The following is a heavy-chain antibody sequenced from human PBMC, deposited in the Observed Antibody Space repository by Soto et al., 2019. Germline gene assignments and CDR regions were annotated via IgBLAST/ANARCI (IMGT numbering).Heavy chain of an antibody. Sequence: EVQLLESGGGLVQPGGSLRLSCAASGFTFSNYAMSWVRQAPGKGLEWVSSLGVTGNTYYADSVKGRFTISRDNSKNTMYLQVSSLRVEDTAVSYCALRALGSPRLYYFDYWGQGTLVTVSS. J-gene: IGHJ4*02. CDR2: LGVTGNT. CDR1: GFTFSNYA. V-gene: IGHV3-23*01. D-gene: IGHD1-26*01. CDR3: ALRALGSPRLYYFDY.